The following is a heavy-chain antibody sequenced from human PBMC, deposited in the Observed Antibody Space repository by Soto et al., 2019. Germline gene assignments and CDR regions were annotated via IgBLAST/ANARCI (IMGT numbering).Heavy chain of an antibody. Sequence: QVQLVQSGAEVKKPGASVKVSCKASGNTFTVNYLHWVRQAPGQGLDWMGWINPTSGTTNYAQKFQGRVAMTRDTSISTTFMDLPRLTSDDTAVYFCARAREGGTYSCYFDLWGRGTLVTVSS. CDR2: INPTSGTT. J-gene: IGHJ2*01. V-gene: IGHV1-2*02. CDR3: ARAREGGTYSCYFDL. CDR1: GNTFTVNY. D-gene: IGHD1-26*01.